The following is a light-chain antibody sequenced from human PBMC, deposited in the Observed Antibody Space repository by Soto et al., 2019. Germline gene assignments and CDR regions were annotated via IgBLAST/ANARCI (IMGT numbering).Light chain of an antibody. V-gene: IGKV1-5*03. CDR1: QNIGDW. CDR2: KAS. CDR3: QQYNDLST. J-gene: IGKJ4*01. Sequence: DIQMTQSPSTLSASVGDRVTIACRASQNIGDWLAWYQQKPGKAPNLLIYKASTLESGVPSRFSGSGSGTEFTLAISSLQPEDFATYYCQQYNDLSTFGGGTKVEIK.